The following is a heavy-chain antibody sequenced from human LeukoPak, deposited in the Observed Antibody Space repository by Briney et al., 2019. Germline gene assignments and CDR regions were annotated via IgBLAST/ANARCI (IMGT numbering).Heavy chain of an antibody. CDR2: TYYSGNT. CDR3: SRDYAFDI. Sequence: PSGTLSLTRPVSRDSHSSYYWSWLRQPPAKGLEWIGCTYYSGNTNYNPSLKSRVTISIDTSKNQFSLKLSSVTAADTAVYCCSRDYAFDIWGQGTMVTVSS. J-gene: IGHJ3*02. CDR1: RDSHSSYY. V-gene: IGHV4-59*01.